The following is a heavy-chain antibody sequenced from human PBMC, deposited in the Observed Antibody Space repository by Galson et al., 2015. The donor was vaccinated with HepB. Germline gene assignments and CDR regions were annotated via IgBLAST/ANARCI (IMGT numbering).Heavy chain of an antibody. CDR1: GGSFSGYY. D-gene: IGHD3-10*01. Sequence: ETLSLTCAVYGGSFSGYYWSWIRQPPGKGLEWIGEINHSGSTNYNPSLKSRVTISVDTSKNQFSLKLSSVTAADTAVYYCARGPITMVQGVIPLFDYWGQGTLVTVSS. J-gene: IGHJ4*02. CDR3: ARGPITMVQGVIPLFDY. CDR2: INHSGST. V-gene: IGHV4-34*01.